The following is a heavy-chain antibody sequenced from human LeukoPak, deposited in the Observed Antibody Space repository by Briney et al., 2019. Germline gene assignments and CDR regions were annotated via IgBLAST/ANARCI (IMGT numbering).Heavy chain of an antibody. CDR1: GFTFTNAW. D-gene: IGHD3-10*01. CDR2: IKSKADGETT. CDR3: TTDLEVTMIRGVLVY. Sequence: GGSLRLPCAASGFTFTNAWMTWVRQAPGKGLEWVGRIKSKADGETTDYAAPVKGRFTMSRDDSKATLYLFMNGLKAEDTAVYYCTTDLEVTMIRGVLVYWGQGALVTVSS. V-gene: IGHV3-15*01. J-gene: IGHJ4*02.